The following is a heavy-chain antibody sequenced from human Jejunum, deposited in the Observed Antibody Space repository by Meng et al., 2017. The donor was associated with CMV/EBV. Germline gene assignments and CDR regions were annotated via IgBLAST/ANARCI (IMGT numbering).Heavy chain of an antibody. CDR3: ARGVDWYFDL. V-gene: IGHV4-59*01. CDR2: IYYSGST. Sequence: TCTLSGGSISSYYWSWIRQPPGKGLEWIGYIYYSGSTNYNPSLKSRVTISVDTSKNQFSLKLSSVTAADTAVYYCARGVDWYFDLWGRGTLVTVSS. J-gene: IGHJ2*01. CDR1: GGSISSYY.